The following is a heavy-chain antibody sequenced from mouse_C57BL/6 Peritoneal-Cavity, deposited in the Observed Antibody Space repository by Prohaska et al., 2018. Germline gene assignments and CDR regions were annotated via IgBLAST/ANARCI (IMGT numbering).Heavy chain of an antibody. CDR3: MRYGNYWYFDV. Sequence: EVQLLETGGGLVQPGGSRGLSCEGSGFTFSGFWMSWVRQTPGKTLECIGDINADVSAXNYAPSIKYRFTIFRDNDKSTLYLQMSNVRSEDTATYFCMRYGNYWYFDVWGTGTTVTVSS. CDR1: GFTFSGFW. CDR2: INADVSAX. J-gene: IGHJ1*03. D-gene: IGHD2-1*01. V-gene: IGHV11-2*01.